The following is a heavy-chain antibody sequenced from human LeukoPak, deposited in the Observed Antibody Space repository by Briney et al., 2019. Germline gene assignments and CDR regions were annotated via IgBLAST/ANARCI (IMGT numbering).Heavy chain of an antibody. D-gene: IGHD1-26*01. J-gene: IGHJ4*02. V-gene: IGHV1-69*01. CDR2: IIPIFGKA. Sequence: SVKVSCKASGGTFSSYAISWVRQAPGQGLEWMGGIIPIFGKANYAQKFQGRVTITADESTSTAYMELSSLRSEDTAVYYCARDRVGATLPLAFDYWGQGTLVTVSS. CDR1: GGTFSSYA. CDR3: ARDRVGATLPLAFDY.